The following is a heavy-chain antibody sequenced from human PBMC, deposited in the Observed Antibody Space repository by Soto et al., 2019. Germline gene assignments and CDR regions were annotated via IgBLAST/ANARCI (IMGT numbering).Heavy chain of an antibody. CDR3: ARGGSGSTHDY. CDR1: GYTFTSYA. D-gene: IGHD3-10*01. Sequence: QVQLVQSGAEVKKPGASVKVSCKASGYTFTSYAMHWVRQAPGQRLEWMGWINAGNGNTKYSQKFQGRVTITRDTSACTAYMELSSLRSEDTAVYYCARGGSGSTHDYWGQGTLVTVSS. V-gene: IGHV1-3*01. CDR2: INAGNGNT. J-gene: IGHJ4*02.